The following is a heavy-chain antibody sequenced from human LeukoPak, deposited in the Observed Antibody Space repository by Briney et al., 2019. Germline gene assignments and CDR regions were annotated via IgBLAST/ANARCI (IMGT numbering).Heavy chain of an antibody. CDR3: ARLGGYGGRHNWFDP. Sequence: GASVKVSCKASGYTFTSYDINWVRQATGQGLEWMGWMNPNSGNTGYSQKFQGRVTITRNTSISTAYMELSSLRFEDTAVYYCARLGGYGGRHNWFDPWGQGTLVTVSS. CDR2: MNPNSGNT. CDR1: GYTFTSYD. V-gene: IGHV1-8*03. J-gene: IGHJ5*02. D-gene: IGHD4-23*01.